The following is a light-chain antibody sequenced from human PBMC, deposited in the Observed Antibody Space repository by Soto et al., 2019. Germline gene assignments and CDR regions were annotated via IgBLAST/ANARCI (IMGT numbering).Light chain of an antibody. V-gene: IGLV2-14*01. CDR2: EVN. CDR3: SSFSSSSTPYV. Sequence: QSVLTQPASVSGSPGQSITISCTVTSTDVGGYKYVSWYQQHPGTAPKLMIFEVNGRPSGVSDRFSGSKSGNTASLTISGLQPEDEADYYCSSFSSSSTPYVFGTGTKLTVL. CDR1: STDVGGYKY. J-gene: IGLJ1*01.